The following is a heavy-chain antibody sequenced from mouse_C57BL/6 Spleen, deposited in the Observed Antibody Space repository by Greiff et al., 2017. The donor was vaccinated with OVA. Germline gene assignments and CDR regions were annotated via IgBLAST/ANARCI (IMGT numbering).Heavy chain of an antibody. D-gene: IGHD5-1*01. V-gene: IGHV10-1*01. CDR2: IRSKSNNYAA. CDR1: GFSFNTYA. CDR3: VRTYRLYYYAMDY. J-gene: IGHJ4*01. Sequence: EVQLVESGGGLVQPKGSLKLSCAASGFSFNTYAMNWVRQAPGKGLEWVARIRSKSNNYAAYYADSVKDRFTIARDDSESMLYLQMNNMKTEDTAMYYCVRTYRLYYYAMDYWGQGTSVTVSS.